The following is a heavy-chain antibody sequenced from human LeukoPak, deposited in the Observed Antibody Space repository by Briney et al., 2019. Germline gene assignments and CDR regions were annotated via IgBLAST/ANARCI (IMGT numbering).Heavy chain of an antibody. CDR1: GGSISSGDYY. CDR2: IYYSGST. J-gene: IGHJ4*02. V-gene: IGHV4-30-4*01. D-gene: IGHD4-17*01. CDR3: ARDVREVTTFDY. Sequence: PSQTLSLACTVSGGSISSGDYYWSWIRQPPGKGLEWIGYIYYSGSTYYNPSLKSRVTISVDTSKNQFSLKLSSVTAADTAVYYCARDVREVTTFDYWGQGTLVTVSS.